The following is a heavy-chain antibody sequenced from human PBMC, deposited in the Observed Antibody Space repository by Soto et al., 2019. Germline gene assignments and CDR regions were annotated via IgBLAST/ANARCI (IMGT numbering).Heavy chain of an antibody. CDR2: ISYDGMNK. CDR1: GFMFSAYA. CDR3: ARDPSPYTSGWYGVDF. J-gene: IGHJ4*01. V-gene: IGHV3-30*04. Sequence: QVQLVETGGGVVQPGRSLRLSCAASGFMFSAYAMLWVRQAPGNGLEWVAAISYDGMNKYYADSVKGRFTISRDNSKNTLFLQMNSLRAEDTAVYYCARDPSPYTSGWYGVDFWGHGTLVTVSS. D-gene: IGHD6-19*01.